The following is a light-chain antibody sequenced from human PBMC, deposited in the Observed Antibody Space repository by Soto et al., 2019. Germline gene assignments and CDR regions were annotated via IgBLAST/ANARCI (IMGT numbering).Light chain of an antibody. CDR3: QSYDSSLSGSVV. CDR1: GSNIGAGYN. CDR2: GNR. Sequence: QSALTQPPSVSGAPGQRVTVSCTGSGSNIGAGYNVHWYQQLPGTAPKLLIYGNRNRPSGVPDRFSGSKSGTSASLAITGLQAEDEADYYCQSYDSSLSGSVVFGGGTQLTVL. J-gene: IGLJ2*01. V-gene: IGLV1-40*01.